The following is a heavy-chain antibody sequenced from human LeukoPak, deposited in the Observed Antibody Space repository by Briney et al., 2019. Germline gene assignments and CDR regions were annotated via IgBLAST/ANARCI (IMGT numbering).Heavy chain of an antibody. CDR1: GFTFSSYG. Sequence: GRSLRLSCAASGFTFSSYGMHWVRQAPGKGLEWVAVISYDGSNKYYADSVKGRFTISRDNSKNTLYLQMNSLRAEDTAVYYCVKAGGSGSYPFDYWGQGTLVTVSS. J-gene: IGHJ4*02. CDR3: VKAGGSGSYPFDY. V-gene: IGHV3-30*18. CDR2: ISYDGSNK. D-gene: IGHD1-26*01.